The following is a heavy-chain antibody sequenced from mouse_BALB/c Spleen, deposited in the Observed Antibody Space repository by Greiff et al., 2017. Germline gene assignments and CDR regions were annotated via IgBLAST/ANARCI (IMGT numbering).Heavy chain of an antibody. CDR3: TRIIYGNPIYAMDY. CDR2: IWWDDDK. V-gene: IGHV8-8*01. Sequence: QVTLNDSGPGILQPSQTLSLTCSFSGFSLSTSGMGVGWIRQPSGKGLEWLAHIWWDDDKRYNPALKSRLTISKDTSSNQVFLKIASVDTADTATYNCTRIIYGNPIYAMDYWGQGTSVTVSS. J-gene: IGHJ4*01. D-gene: IGHD2-1*01. CDR1: GFSLSTSGMG.